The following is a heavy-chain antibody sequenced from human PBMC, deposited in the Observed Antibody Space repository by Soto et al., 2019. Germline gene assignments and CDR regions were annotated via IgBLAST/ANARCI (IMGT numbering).Heavy chain of an antibody. CDR3: ARHFNHHFWSGYSGPYYFDY. CDR2: VCSGGRS. Sequence: SETLSLTCTVSGGSISSDSYCWGWVRQPPGKGLEWIGTVCSGGRSYYNPSLKSRVTIAVDTSKSQFSLKLTSVTAADTAVYFSARHFNHHFWSGYSGPYYFDYWGQGNLVTVSS. CDR1: GGSISSDSYC. V-gene: IGHV4-39*01. D-gene: IGHD3-3*02. J-gene: IGHJ4*02.